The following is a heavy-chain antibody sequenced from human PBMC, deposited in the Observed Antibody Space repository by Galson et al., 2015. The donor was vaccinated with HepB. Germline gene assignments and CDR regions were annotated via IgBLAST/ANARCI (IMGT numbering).Heavy chain of an antibody. CDR2: IIPILGIA. CDR3: ARDKDYDSSGYYFDY. V-gene: IGHV1-69*04. D-gene: IGHD3-22*01. J-gene: IGHJ4*02. CDR1: GGTFSSYA. Sequence: SVKVSCKASGGTFSSYAISWVRQAPGQGLEWMGRIIPILGIANYAQKFQGRVTITADKSTSTAYMELSSLRSEDTAVYYCARDKDYDSSGYYFDYWGQGTLVTVSS.